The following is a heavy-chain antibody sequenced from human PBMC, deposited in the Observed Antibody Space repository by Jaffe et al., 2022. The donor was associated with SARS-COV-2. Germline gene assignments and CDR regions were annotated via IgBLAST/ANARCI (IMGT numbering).Heavy chain of an antibody. J-gene: IGHJ6*02. V-gene: IGHV4-61*02. Sequence: QVQLQESGPGLVKPSQTLSLTCTVSGGSISSGSYYWSWIRQPAGKGLEWIGRIYTSGSTNYNPSLKSRVTISVDTSKNQFSLKLSSVTAADTAVYYCARETIFGVVIIHYYYGMDVWGQGTTVTVSS. D-gene: IGHD3-3*01. CDR3: ARETIFGVVIIHYYYGMDV. CDR1: GGSISSGSYY. CDR2: IYTSGST.